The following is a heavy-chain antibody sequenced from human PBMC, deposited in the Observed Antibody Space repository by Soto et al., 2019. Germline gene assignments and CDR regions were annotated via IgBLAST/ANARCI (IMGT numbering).Heavy chain of an antibody. D-gene: IGHD6-19*01. CDR1: GFPFSSYA. CDR2: ISGSTLAT. CDR3: AKPGGGTGWYSV. Sequence: GGSLRLSCAASGFPFSSYAMSWVRQAPGKGLEWVSSISGSTLATYYADSVKGRFTVSRDNSKSTLYLQMDSLRAEDTAVYFCAKPGGGTGWYSVWGQGTLVTVS. J-gene: IGHJ4*02. V-gene: IGHV3-23*01.